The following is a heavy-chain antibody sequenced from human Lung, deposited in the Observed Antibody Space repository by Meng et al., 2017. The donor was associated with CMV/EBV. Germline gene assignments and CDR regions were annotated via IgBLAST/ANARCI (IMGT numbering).Heavy chain of an antibody. D-gene: IGHD2-8*01. J-gene: IGHJ4*02. CDR1: GFRFEDHG. V-gene: IGHV3-30*02. CDR3: AKDLLLVGGPNAYFDY. CDR2: IRHDGTNK. Sequence: GGSLRLXXAASGFRFEDHGMHWVRQTPGKGLEWVAFIRHDGTNKFYGDSVKGRFTISRDNSKNTVYLQMNSLRPEETAVYYCAKDLLLVGGPNAYFDYWGQGTLVTVSS.